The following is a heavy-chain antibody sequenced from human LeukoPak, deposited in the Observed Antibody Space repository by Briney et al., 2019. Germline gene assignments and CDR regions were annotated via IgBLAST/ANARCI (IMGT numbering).Heavy chain of an antibody. D-gene: IGHD3-9*01. Sequence: SQTLSLTRAVSGGSISSGGYSWSWIRQPPGKGLEWIGYIYHSGSTYYNPSLKSRVTISVDRSKNQFSLKLSSVTAADTAVYYCARAVGLRYFDWLQRLGWYFDLWGRGTLVTVSS. J-gene: IGHJ2*01. CDR3: ARAVGLRYFDWLQRLGWYFDL. CDR1: GGSISSGGYS. CDR2: IYHSGST. V-gene: IGHV4-30-2*01.